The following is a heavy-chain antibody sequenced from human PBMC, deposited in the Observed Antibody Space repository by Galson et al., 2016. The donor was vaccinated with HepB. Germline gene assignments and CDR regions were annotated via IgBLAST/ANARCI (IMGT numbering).Heavy chain of an antibody. CDR1: GFTFSSYG. CDR2: IWYDGGNK. D-gene: IGHD2/OR15-2a*01. CDR3: ATEAPILAPTLDY. Sequence: SLRLSCAASGFTFSSYGMHWVRQAPGKGLEWVAVIWYDGGNKYYADSVKGRFTISRDNSKNTLYLQMNSLRAEDTAVYYCATEAPILAPTLDYWGQGTLGTVSS. J-gene: IGHJ4*02. V-gene: IGHV3-33*01.